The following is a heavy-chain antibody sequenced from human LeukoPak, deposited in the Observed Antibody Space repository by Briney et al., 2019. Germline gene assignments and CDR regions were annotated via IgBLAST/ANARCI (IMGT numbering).Heavy chain of an antibody. D-gene: IGHD6-25*01. Sequence: GESLKISCKGSGYSFTSYWIGWVRQMPGKGLEWMGIIYPGDSDTRYSPSFQGQVTISADKSISTAYLQWSSLKASDTATYYCVRRAARNYFDYWGQGTLVTVSS. V-gene: IGHV5-51*01. CDR1: GYSFTSYW. CDR2: IYPGDSDT. J-gene: IGHJ4*02. CDR3: VRRAARNYFDY.